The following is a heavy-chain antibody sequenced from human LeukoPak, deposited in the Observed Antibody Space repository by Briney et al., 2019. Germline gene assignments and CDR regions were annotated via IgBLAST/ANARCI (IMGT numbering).Heavy chain of an antibody. CDR2: VDPEDGET. J-gene: IGHJ6*04. CDR1: GYTFTDYY. CDR3: AIGPSLILV. D-gene: IGHD3-16*01. Sequence: ASVKVSCKVSGYTFTDYYMHWVQQAPGKGLERMGLVDPEDGETIYAEKFQGRVTITADTSTDTAYMELSSLRSEDTAVYYCAIGPSLILVWGKGTTVTVSS. V-gene: IGHV1-69-2*01.